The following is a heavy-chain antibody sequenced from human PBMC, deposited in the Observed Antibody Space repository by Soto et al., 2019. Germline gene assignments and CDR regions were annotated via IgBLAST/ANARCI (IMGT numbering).Heavy chain of an antibody. CDR2: SKGKTDGATI. Sequence: EAQLVESGGGLVKPGGSLRLSCVASNFTFNTAWMTWVRQAPGKGLEWVGRSKGKTDGATIDYAAPVQGRFTISRDDSKNTLYLQMDSLKTEDTAMYYCNTDPPEYHYYGRDVWGQGTSVTVSS. CDR3: NTDPPEYHYYGRDV. CDR1: NFTFNTAW. V-gene: IGHV3-15*07. D-gene: IGHD6-6*01. J-gene: IGHJ6*02.